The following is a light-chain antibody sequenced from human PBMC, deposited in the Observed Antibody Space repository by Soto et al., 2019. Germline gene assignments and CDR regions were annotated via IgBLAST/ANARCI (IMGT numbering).Light chain of an antibody. CDR3: TSYVGSNIWV. V-gene: IGLV2-8*01. Sequence: QSALTQPPSASGSPGPAVTISCTGTSSEVGAYKYVSWYQQYPGKAPKLMIYEVSKRPSGVPDRFSGSKSGNTASLTVSGLQAEDEADYYCTSYVGSNIWVFGGGTKLTVL. CDR2: EVS. J-gene: IGLJ3*02. CDR1: SSEVGAYKY.